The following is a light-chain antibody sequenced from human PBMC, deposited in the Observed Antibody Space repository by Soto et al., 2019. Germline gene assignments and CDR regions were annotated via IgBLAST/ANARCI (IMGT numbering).Light chain of an antibody. CDR3: QQYNNWPSIT. CDR1: QNIGRN. Sequence: EIVMTQSPTTLSVSPGERAILSCRASQNIGRNLARYQQKPGQAPRLLIHSASTRATGIPATFSGSGSGTEFTLTISSLQSEDFAVYYCQQYNNWPSITFGQGTRLEIK. CDR2: SAS. V-gene: IGKV3-15*01. J-gene: IGKJ5*01.